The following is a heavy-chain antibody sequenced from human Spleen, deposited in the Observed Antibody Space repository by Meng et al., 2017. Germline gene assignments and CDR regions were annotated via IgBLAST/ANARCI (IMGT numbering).Heavy chain of an antibody. CDR2: ISNNDGRT. J-gene: IGHJ4*02. CDR1: GFTLRNYG. CDR3: ARDCCSEIGPIDY. D-gene: IGHD2-15*01. Sequence: GGSLRLSCRTSGFTLRNYGMSWVRQAPGKGLEWVATISNNDGRTHYADSVMGRFTISRDDFKNTLYLQVSSLRAEDTAVYYCARDCCSEIGPIDYWGQGTLVTAPQ. V-gene: IGHV3-23*01.